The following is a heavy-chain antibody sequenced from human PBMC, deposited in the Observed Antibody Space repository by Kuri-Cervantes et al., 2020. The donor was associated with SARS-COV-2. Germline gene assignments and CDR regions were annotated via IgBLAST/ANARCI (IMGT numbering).Heavy chain of an antibody. V-gene: IGHV3-49*04. CDR2: IRSKAYGGTT. J-gene: IGHJ4*02. D-gene: IGHD3-3*01. CDR3: TRDDFWSGYYFDY. CDR1: GFTFGDYA. Sequence: GGSLRLSCTASGFTFGDYAMSWVRQAPGKGLEWIGFIRSKAYGGTTEYAASVKGRFTISRDDSKSIAYLQMNSLKTEDTAVYYCTRDDFWSGYYFDYWGQGTLVTVSS.